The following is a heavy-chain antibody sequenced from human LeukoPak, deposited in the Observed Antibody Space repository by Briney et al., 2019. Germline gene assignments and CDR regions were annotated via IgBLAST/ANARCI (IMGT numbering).Heavy chain of an antibody. D-gene: IGHD3-22*01. Sequence: GGSLRLSCAASGFTFSDYYMSWIRQAPGKGLEWVSYISSSGSTIYYADSVKGRFTISRDNAKNSLYLQMNSLRAEDMALYYCAKDFDSSGYYIDYWGQGTLVTVSS. J-gene: IGHJ4*02. CDR3: AKDFDSSGYYIDY. V-gene: IGHV3-11*01. CDR2: ISSSGSTI. CDR1: GFTFSDYY.